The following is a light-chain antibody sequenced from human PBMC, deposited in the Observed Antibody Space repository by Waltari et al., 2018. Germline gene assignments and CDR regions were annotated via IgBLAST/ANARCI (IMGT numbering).Light chain of an antibody. CDR3: QQRSNWPPIFT. CDR2: DAS. J-gene: IGKJ3*01. V-gene: IGKV3-11*01. CDR1: QSVSSY. Sequence: EIVLTQSPATLSLSPGERATSSCRASQSVSSYLAWYQQKPGQAPRLLIYDASNRATGIPARFSGSGSGTDFTLTISSLEPEDFAVYYCQQRSNWPPIFTFGPGTKVDIK.